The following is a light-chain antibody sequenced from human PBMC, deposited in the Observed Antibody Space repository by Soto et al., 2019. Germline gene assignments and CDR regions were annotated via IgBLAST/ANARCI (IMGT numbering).Light chain of an antibody. CDR1: QSVSTN. Sequence: EIVMTQSPATLSVSPGERATLSCRASQSVSTNLACYQQKTGQGPRLLIFGASTRAIGIPARFSGSGSGTDFPLTISSLQSEDFAVYYCQHYNELPLTFGGGTKVEIK. V-gene: IGKV3-15*01. CDR3: QHYNELPLT. CDR2: GAS. J-gene: IGKJ4*01.